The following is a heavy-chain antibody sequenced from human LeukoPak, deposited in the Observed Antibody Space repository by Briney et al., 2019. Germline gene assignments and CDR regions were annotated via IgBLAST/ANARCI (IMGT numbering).Heavy chain of an antibody. CDR2: IKQDGSEK. D-gene: IGHD6-19*01. J-gene: IGHJ5*02. CDR1: GFTFSNYR. V-gene: IGHV3-7*01. CDR3: ARWGRPGMVSSDWYSRLSRNWFDP. Sequence: GGSLRLSCAASGFTFSNYRMSWVRQAPGKGLEWVANIKQDGSEKYYVDSVKGRFTISRDNAKKSLYLNMNSLRAEDTAVYYCARWGRPGMVSSDWYSRLSRNWFDPWGQGTLVTVSS.